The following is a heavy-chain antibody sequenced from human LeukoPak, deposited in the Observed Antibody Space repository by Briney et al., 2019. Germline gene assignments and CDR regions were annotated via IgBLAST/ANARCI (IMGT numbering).Heavy chain of an antibody. J-gene: IGHJ4*02. CDR2: IYYSGST. Sequence: PSETLSLTCTVSGGSISSSSYYWGWIRQPPGKGLEWIVSIYYSGSTYYNPSLKSRVTISVDTSKNQFSLKLSSVTAADTAVYYCARQRNKWLAIGLVDYWGQGTLVTVSS. CDR3: ARQRNKWLAIGLVDY. D-gene: IGHD6-19*01. V-gene: IGHV4-39*01. CDR1: GGSISSSSYY.